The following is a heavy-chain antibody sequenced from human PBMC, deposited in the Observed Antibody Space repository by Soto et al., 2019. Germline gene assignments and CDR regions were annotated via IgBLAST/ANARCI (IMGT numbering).Heavy chain of an antibody. CDR2: ISSSSSYI. Sequence: GGSLRLSCAASGFTFSSYIMNWGRQAPGKGLEWVSSISSSSSYIYYADSVKGRFTISRDNAKNSLYLQTNSLRAEDTAVYYCARDPRDGYNRFDYWGQGTLVTVSA. D-gene: IGHD5-12*01. CDR1: GFTFSSYI. CDR3: ARDPRDGYNRFDY. J-gene: IGHJ4*02. V-gene: IGHV3-21*01.